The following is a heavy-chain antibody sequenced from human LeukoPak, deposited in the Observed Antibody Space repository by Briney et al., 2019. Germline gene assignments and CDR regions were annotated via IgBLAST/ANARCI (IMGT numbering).Heavy chain of an antibody. J-gene: IGHJ6*03. V-gene: IGHV3-48*01. Sequence: GGSLRLSCAASGFTFSSYSMNWVRQAPGKGLKWVSYISSSSSTIYYADSVKGRFTISRDNAKNSLYLQMNSLRAEDTAVYYCARDPYSGNYGAYYYYMDVWGKGTTVTVSS. CDR1: GFTFSSYS. CDR3: ARDPYSGNYGAYYYYMDV. D-gene: IGHD1-26*01. CDR2: ISSSSSTI.